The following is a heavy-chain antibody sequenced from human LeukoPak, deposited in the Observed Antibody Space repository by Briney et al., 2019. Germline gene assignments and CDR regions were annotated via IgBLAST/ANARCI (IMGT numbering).Heavy chain of an antibody. CDR1: GFSFSDYG. J-gene: IGHJ4*02. D-gene: IGHD2-15*01. Sequence: GGSLRLSCAGSGFSFSDYGMSWVRQAPGKGLEWVSTISSSGGSTYYADSVKGRFTISRDNSKNTLYLQMNSLRVEDTAVYYCAKGDLSGGTFYFDYWGQGTLVSVSS. V-gene: IGHV3-23*01. CDR3: AKGDLSGGTFYFDY. CDR2: ISSSGGST.